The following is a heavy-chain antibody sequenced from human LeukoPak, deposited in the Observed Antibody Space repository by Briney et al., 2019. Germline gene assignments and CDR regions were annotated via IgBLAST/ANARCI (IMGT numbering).Heavy chain of an antibody. V-gene: IGHV3-23*01. D-gene: IGHD3/OR15-3a*01. J-gene: IGHJ4*02. CDR2: ISGSGGST. CDR1: GFTFSSYA. CDR3: ARDRTGDCDY. Sequence: GGSLRLSCAASGFTFSSYAMSWVRQAPGKGLEWVSAISGSGGSTYYADSVKGRFTISRDNAKNSLYLQMNSLRAEDTAVYYCARDRTGDCDYWGQGTLVTVSS.